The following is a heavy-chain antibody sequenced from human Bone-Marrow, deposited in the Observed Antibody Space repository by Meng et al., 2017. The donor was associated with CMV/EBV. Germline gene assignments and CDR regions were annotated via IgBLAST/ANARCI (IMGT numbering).Heavy chain of an antibody. CDR3: ARDSAAWGGMDV. J-gene: IGHJ6*02. V-gene: IGHV3-7*01. CDR2: INGDGSVK. D-gene: IGHD6-13*01. Sequence: GGSLRLSCAVSGFTFTNYWMTWVRQAPGKGLEWVANINGDGSVKHYVDSVKGRFTMSRDNAKNSVYLQMNSLRAEDTAVYYCARDSAAWGGMDVWGQGTTVTVSS. CDR1: GFTFTNYW.